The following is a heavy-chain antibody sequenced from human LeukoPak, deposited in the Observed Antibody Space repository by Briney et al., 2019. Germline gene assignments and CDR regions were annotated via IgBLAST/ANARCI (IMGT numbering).Heavy chain of an antibody. Sequence: SETLSLTCAVYGGSFSGYYWSWIRQPPGKGLEWIGEINHSGSTNYNPSLKSRVTISVDTSKNQFSLKLRSVTAADTAVYYCARGPLRGEFDYWGQGTLVTVSS. CDR1: GGSFSGYY. CDR3: ARGPLRGEFDY. J-gene: IGHJ4*02. CDR2: INHSGST. V-gene: IGHV4-34*01. D-gene: IGHD3-16*01.